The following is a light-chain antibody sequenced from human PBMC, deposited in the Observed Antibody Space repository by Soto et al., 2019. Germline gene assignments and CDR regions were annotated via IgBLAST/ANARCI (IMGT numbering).Light chain of an antibody. CDR3: QQYNIWPIT. Sequence: EVLMTQSPDTLYVSPGERVTLSCRASQSISDNLAWYQQKPGQGPRLLVYRASTRTLGIPARFSGSESGTEFTLTISSLRSEDFAVYYCQQYNIWPITFGQGTRLEIK. J-gene: IGKJ5*01. CDR1: QSISDN. V-gene: IGKV3-15*01. CDR2: RAS.